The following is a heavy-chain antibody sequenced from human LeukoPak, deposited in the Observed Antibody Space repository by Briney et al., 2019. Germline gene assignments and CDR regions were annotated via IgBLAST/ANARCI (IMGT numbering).Heavy chain of an antibody. J-gene: IGHJ4*02. CDR1: GGSFSGYY. CDR3: ARGTRKKYYYDSSGYYFDY. Sequence: SETLSLTCAVYGGSFSGYYWSWIRQPPGKGLEWIGEINHSGSTNYNPSLMSRVTISVDTSKNQFSLKLSSVTAADTAVYYCARGTRKKYYYDSSGYYFDYWGQGTRVTVSS. CDR2: INHSGST. D-gene: IGHD3-22*01. V-gene: IGHV4-34*01.